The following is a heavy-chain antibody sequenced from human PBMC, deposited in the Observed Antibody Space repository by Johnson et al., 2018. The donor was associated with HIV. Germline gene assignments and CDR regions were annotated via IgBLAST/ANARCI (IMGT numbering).Heavy chain of an antibody. CDR1: GFTFDDYA. D-gene: IGHD2-15*01. Sequence: EVQLVESGGGLVQPGRSLRLSCAASGFTFDDYAMHWVRQGPGTGLEWVSGINWNSGTLGYVDSMKGRFTISRDNSKNTLYLQMNSLRAEDTAVYYCALGGSWYAFDIWGQGTMVTVSS. V-gene: IGHV3-9*01. J-gene: IGHJ3*02. CDR3: ALGGSWYAFDI. CDR2: INWNSGTL.